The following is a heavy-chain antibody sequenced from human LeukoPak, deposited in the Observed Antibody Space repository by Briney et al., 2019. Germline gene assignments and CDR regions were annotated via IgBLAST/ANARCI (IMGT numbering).Heavy chain of an antibody. J-gene: IGHJ4*02. CDR2: ISGSGGST. V-gene: IGHV3-23*01. CDR1: GFTFRRYW. CDR3: AKFGAGNYFDY. Sequence: GGSLRLSCAASGFTFRRYWMTWVRQAPGKGLEWVSAISGSGGSTYYADSVKGRFTISRDNSKNTLYLQMNSLRAEDTAVYYCAKFGAGNYFDYWGQGTLVTVSS. D-gene: IGHD3-3*01.